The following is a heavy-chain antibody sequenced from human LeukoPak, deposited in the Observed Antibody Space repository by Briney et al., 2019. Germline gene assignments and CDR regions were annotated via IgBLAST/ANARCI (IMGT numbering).Heavy chain of an antibody. CDR1: GVSISSYY. J-gene: IGHJ6*02. CDR3: ARGAVIAAADEYHYGMDV. CDR2: IYYSGST. D-gene: IGHD6-13*01. V-gene: IGHV4-59*01. Sequence: PSETLSLTCTVSGVSISSYYWSWIRQPPGKGLQWIGYIYYSGSTNYNPSLKSRVTISVDTSKNQFSLKLSSVTAADTAVYYCARGAVIAAADEYHYGMDVWGQGTTVTVSS.